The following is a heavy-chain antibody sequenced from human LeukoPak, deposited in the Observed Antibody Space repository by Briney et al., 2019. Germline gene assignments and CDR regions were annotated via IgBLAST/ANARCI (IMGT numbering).Heavy chain of an antibody. CDR1: GFTVSNKY. J-gene: IGHJ4*02. Sequence: GGSLRLSCAASGFTVSNKYMTWVRQAPGKGLECVSVIYSGGSTYYADSVKGRFTISRDNSKNTLYLQMNSLRVEDTAVYYCAKDQLWISGSYYGYWGQGTLVIVSS. V-gene: IGHV3-53*01. D-gene: IGHD1-26*01. CDR3: AKDQLWISGSYYGY. CDR2: IYSGGST.